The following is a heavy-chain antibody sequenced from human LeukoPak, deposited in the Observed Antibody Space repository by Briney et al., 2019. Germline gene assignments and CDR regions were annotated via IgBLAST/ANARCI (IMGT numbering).Heavy chain of an antibody. CDR3: ARETPMAYFDY. Sequence: SQTLSLTCAVSGGSISSGGYSWSWIRQPPGKGLEWVGYFYHSGSTYYNPSLKSRVTISVDRSKNQFSLKLSSVTAADTAVYYCARETPMAYFDYWGQGTLVTVSS. CDR2: FYHSGST. V-gene: IGHV4-30-2*01. D-gene: IGHD5-24*01. J-gene: IGHJ4*02. CDR1: GGSISSGGYS.